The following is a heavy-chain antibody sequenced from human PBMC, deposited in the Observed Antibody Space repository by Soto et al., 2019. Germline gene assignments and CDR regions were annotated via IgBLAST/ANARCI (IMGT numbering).Heavy chain of an antibody. CDR3: ARGWFGLDV. D-gene: IGHD3-10*01. CDR2: IDNAGTDS. J-gene: IGHJ6*04. V-gene: IGHV3-74*01. Sequence: EVQLVESGGGLVQPGGSLRLSCAASGFTLSGRSMHWVRQAPGKGLVWVSGIDNAGTDSTYADSVKGRFTSSRDNAKNMLDLKMNSLSVEDTAVYYCARGWFGLDVWGKGTTVTVSS. CDR1: GFTLSGRS.